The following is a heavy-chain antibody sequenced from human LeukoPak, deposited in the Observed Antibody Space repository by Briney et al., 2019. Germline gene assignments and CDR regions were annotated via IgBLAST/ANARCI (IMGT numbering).Heavy chain of an antibody. CDR2: ISSNGGST. CDR3: ARGVGGWFLDY. D-gene: IGHD2-15*01. J-gene: IGHJ4*02. CDR1: GFTFSIYP. V-gene: IGHV3-64*01. Sequence: PGGSLRLSCAASGFTFSIYPMHWVRQAPGKGLEYVSAISSNGGSTYYANSVKGRFTISRDNAKNSLYLQMNSLRAEDTAVYYCARGVGGWFLDYWGQGTLVTVSS.